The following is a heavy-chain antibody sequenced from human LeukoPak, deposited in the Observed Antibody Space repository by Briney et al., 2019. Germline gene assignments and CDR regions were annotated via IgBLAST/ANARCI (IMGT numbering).Heavy chain of an antibody. J-gene: IGHJ4*02. CDR2: ISAYNGNT. D-gene: IGHD4-17*01. Sequence: ASVKVSRKASGYTFTSYGFSWVRQAPGQGLEWMGWISAYNGNTNYAQKLQGRVTMTTEKSTSTAYMELRSLRSDDTAIYYCARTPVGFNTVTPTDVRYWGQGTLVTVSS. CDR3: ARTPVGFNTVTPTDVRY. V-gene: IGHV1-18*01. CDR1: GYTFTSYG.